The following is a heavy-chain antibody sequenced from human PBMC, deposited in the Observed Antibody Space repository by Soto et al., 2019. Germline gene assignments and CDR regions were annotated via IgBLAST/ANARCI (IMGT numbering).Heavy chain of an antibody. Sequence: PGGSLRLSCAASGFTFSDHYMDCVRQAPGKGLEWVGRIRNKAQSHTTEYAASVKGRFTISRDDSKNSLYLQMNSLKTEDTAMYFCARGRDSFDYWGQGTLVTVSS. J-gene: IGHJ4*01. D-gene: IGHD3-10*01. CDR3: ARGRDSFDY. V-gene: IGHV3-72*01. CDR1: GFTFSDHY. CDR2: IRNKAQSHTT.